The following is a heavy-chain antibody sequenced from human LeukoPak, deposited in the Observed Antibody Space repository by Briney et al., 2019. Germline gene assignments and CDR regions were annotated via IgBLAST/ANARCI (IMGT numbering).Heavy chain of an antibody. J-gene: IGHJ5*02. CDR1: GYTFTSYG. CDR3: ARADYDFWSGDGGFDP. D-gene: IGHD3-3*01. V-gene: IGHV1-18*01. Sequence: GASVKVSCKASGYTFTSYGISWVRQAPGQGLEWMGWISAYNGNTNYAQKLQGRVTMTTDTSTSTAYMELRCLRSDDTAVYYCARADYDFWSGDGGFDPWGQGTLVTVSS. CDR2: ISAYNGNT.